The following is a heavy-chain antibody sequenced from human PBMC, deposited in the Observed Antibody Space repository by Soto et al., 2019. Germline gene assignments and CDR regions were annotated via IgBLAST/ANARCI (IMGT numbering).Heavy chain of an antibody. Sequence: GASMKVSCKASGYTFTNYHMHWVGQALGQGLEWMGIINPSGGSTSYAQKFQGRVTMTRDTSTSTVYMELSSLRSEDTAVYYCARGPGIAAVGIFGTSFDIWGQGTMVTVS. J-gene: IGHJ3*02. CDR2: INPSGGST. CDR1: GYTFTNYH. V-gene: IGHV1-46*01. CDR3: ARGPGIAAVGIFGTSFDI. D-gene: IGHD6-13*01.